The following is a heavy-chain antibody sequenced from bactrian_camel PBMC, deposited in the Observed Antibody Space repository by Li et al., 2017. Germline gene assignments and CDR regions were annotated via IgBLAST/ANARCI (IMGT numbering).Heavy chain of an antibody. CDR1: ESISSWCE. CDR2: IRKGGST. V-gene: IGHV3S55*01. Sequence: VQLVESGGGSVRAGGSLKLSCVASESISSWCEKDWYRQTPGKERELVSTIRKGGSTTYADSVKGRFAISRDDAKNAWYLQMNSLTIDDTGVYYCAACGTAYQGQGTQVTVS. J-gene: IGHJ4*01.